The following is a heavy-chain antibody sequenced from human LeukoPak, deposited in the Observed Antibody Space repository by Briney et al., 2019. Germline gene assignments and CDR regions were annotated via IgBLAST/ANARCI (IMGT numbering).Heavy chain of an antibody. Sequence: GGSLRLSCAASGFTFSTYSMQWVRQAPGKGLEYVSTISSNGDSTYYANSVKGRFTISRDNSKNTLYLHMNSLRAEDTAVYYCSRARGGDGLPFDYWGQGTLVTVSS. CDR2: ISSNGDST. CDR1: GFTFSTYS. V-gene: IGHV3-64*01. J-gene: IGHJ4*02. CDR3: SRARGGDGLPFDY. D-gene: IGHD3-16*01.